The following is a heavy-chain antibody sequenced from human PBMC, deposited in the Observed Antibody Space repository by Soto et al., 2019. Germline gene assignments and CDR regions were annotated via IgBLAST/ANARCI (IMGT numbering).Heavy chain of an antibody. V-gene: IGHV3-30-3*01. J-gene: IGHJ4*02. D-gene: IGHD2-2*01. CDR2: ISYDGSNK. CDR3: ARVTDGYCSSTSCYGAPDY. Sequence: GGSLRLSCAASGFTFSSYAMHWVRQAPGKGLEWVEVISYDGSNKYYADSVKGRFTISRDNSKNTLYLQMNSLRAEDTAVYYCARVTDGYCSSTSCYGAPDYWGQGTLVTVSS. CDR1: GFTFSSYA.